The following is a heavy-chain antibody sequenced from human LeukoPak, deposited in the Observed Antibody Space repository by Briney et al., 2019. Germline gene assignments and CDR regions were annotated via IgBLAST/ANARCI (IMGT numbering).Heavy chain of an antibody. V-gene: IGHV4-59*01. CDR1: GGSISSYY. CDR3: ARGADSSGYYSIFYFDY. Sequence: PSETLSLTCTVSGGSISSYYWNWIRQPPGKGLEWIGYIYHSGSTNYNPSLKSRVTISVDTSKNQFSLKLSSVTAADTAVYYCARGADSSGYYSIFYFDYWGQGTLVTVSS. D-gene: IGHD3-22*01. CDR2: IYHSGST. J-gene: IGHJ4*02.